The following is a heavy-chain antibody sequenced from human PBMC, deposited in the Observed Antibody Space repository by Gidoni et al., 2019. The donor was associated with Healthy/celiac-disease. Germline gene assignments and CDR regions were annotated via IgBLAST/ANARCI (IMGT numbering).Heavy chain of an antibody. V-gene: IGHV3-11*05. J-gene: IGHJ4*02. Sequence: QVQMVESGGGLVKPGGSLRLSGAASGFTFSDYYMRWIRQAQGKGLEGVSYISSSSSYTNYADSVKGRFTISRYNAKNSLYLQMNSLRAEDTAVYYCARVYGFGELFPRGGNYFDYWGQGTLVTVSS. CDR3: ARVYGFGELFPRGGNYFDY. CDR1: GFTFSDYY. D-gene: IGHD3-10*01. CDR2: ISSSSSYT.